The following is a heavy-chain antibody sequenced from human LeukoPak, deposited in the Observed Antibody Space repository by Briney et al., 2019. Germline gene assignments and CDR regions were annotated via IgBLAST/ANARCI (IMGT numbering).Heavy chain of an antibody. CDR1: GFTFSFYW. D-gene: IGHD6-19*01. CDR3: ARDNSIYDGGWFDAIDI. Sequence: QSGGSLRLSCAASGFTFSFYWMSWVRQAPGKGLEWVANIKKDGSEEYYVDSVKGRFTITRDNAQNSLYLQMNSLRGDDTAVYYCARDNSIYDGGWFDAIDIWGQGTMVTVSS. J-gene: IGHJ3*02. V-gene: IGHV3-7*01. CDR2: IKKDGSEE.